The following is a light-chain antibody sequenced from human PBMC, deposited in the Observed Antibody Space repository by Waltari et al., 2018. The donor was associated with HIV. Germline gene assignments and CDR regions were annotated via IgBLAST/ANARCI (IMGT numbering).Light chain of an antibody. CDR1: SLQKHY. V-gene: IGLV3-25*03. J-gene: IGLJ1*01. CDR3: QSADSSGTFYV. Sequence: SYELTQPPSVSVSPGQTARITCPGDSLQKHYASWYQQKPGQAPVLVIYKGSERPSGIPERVSGSSSGTTVTLTISGVQAEDEADYYCQSADSSGTFYVFGTGTKVTVL. CDR2: KGS.